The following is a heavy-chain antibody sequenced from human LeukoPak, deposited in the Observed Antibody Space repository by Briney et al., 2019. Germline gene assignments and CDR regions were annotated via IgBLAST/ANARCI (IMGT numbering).Heavy chain of an antibody. CDR2: IYYSGST. CDR1: GGSISSYY. CDR3: ARSPGGMDV. J-gene: IGHJ6*02. V-gene: IGHV4-59*01. Sequence: SETLSLTCTVSGGSISSYYWSWIRQPPGKGLEWIGYIYYSGSTNYNPSLKSRVTISVDTSKNQFSLKLCSVTAADTAVYYRARSPGGMDVWGQGTAVTVSS.